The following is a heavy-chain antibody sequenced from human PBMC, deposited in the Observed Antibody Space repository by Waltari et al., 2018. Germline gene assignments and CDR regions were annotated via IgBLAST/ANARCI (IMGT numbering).Heavy chain of an antibody. CDR3: ARVPQPYYDFWSGYLRPYWYFDL. CDR2: MNPNSGNT. CDR1: GYTFTSYD. Sequence: QVQLVQSGAEVKKPGASVKVSCKASGYTFTSYDINWVRQATGQGLEWMGWMNPNSGNTGYAQKFQVRVTMTRNTSISTAYMELSSLRSEDTAVYYCARVPQPYYDFWSGYLRPYWYFDLWGRGTLVTVSS. D-gene: IGHD3-3*01. J-gene: IGHJ2*01. V-gene: IGHV1-8*01.